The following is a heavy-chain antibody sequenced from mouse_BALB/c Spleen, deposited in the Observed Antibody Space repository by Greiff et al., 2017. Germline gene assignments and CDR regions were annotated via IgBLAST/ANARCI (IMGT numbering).Heavy chain of an antibody. J-gene: IGHJ1*01. Sequence: EVHLVESGPELVKPGASVKISCKASGYTFTDYNMHWVKQSNGKSLEWIGYIYPYNGGTGYNQKLKSKATLTVDNSSSTAYMELRSLTSEDSAVYYCARLRLRYFDVWGAGTTVTVSS. CDR2: IYPYNGGT. V-gene: IGHV1S29*02. D-gene: IGHD1-2*01. CDR3: ARLRLRYFDV. CDR1: GYTFTDYN.